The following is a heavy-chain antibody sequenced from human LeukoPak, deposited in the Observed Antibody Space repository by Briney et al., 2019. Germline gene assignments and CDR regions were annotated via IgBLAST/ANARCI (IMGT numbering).Heavy chain of an antibody. V-gene: IGHV3-7*03. J-gene: IGHJ4*02. CDR3: ARDSTWRLDY. D-gene: IGHD5-12*01. CDR2: IKEDGSVK. Sequence: GGSLRLSCTASGFTFSSHWMTWVRQPPGKGLEWVANIKEDGSVKYYVDSVKGRFSISRDNTKSALYLQMDCLRADDTAVYFCARDSTWRLDYWGQGTLITVSS. CDR1: GFTFSSHW.